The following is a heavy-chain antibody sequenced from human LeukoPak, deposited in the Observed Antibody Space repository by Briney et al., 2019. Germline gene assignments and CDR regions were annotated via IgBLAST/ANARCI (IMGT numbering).Heavy chain of an antibody. J-gene: IGHJ5*02. V-gene: IGHV1-18*01. CDR1: GYTFTSYG. D-gene: IGHD6-19*01. Sequence: ASVKVSCKASGYTFTSYGISWVRQAPGQGLEWMGWISAYSGNTNYAQKLQGRVTMTTDTSTSTAYMELRSLRSDDTAVYYCARDGHSSGWYVVGWFDPWGQGTLVTVSS. CDR2: ISAYSGNT. CDR3: ARDGHSSGWYVVGWFDP.